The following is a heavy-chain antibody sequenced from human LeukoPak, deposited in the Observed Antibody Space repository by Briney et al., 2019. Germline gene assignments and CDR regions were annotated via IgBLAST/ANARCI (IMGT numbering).Heavy chain of an antibody. Sequence: SRGSLRLSCAASGFTFSSYGMHWVRQAPGKGLEWVAVIWYDGSNKYYADSVKGRFTISRDNSKNTLYLQMNSLRAEDTAVYYCAKDRGYGDYAADFDYWGQGTLVTVSS. CDR2: IWYDGSNK. CDR3: AKDRGYGDYAADFDY. J-gene: IGHJ4*02. V-gene: IGHV3-33*06. CDR1: GFTFSSYG. D-gene: IGHD4-17*01.